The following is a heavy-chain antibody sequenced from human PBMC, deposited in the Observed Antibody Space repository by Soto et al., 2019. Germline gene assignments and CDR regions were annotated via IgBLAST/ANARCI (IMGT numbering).Heavy chain of an antibody. V-gene: IGHV3-74*01. Sequence: EVQMVESGGGLVQPGGSLRLSCAASGFTFSSYWMHWVRQAPGEGLVWVSRISGDGRTATYADSVKGRFTISRDNAENTRYLQMNSLRAEDTALYYCVRLRAGSMVTYGMDVWGQGTTVTVSS. CDR2: ISGDGRTA. J-gene: IGHJ6*02. CDR3: VRLRAGSMVTYGMDV. CDR1: GFTFSSYW. D-gene: IGHD2-21*02.